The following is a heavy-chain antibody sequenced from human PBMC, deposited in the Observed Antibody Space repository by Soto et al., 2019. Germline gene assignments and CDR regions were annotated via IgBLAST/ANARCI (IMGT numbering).Heavy chain of an antibody. CDR2: IIPIFGTA. CDR1: GGTFSSYA. J-gene: IGHJ5*02. V-gene: IGHV1-69*12. D-gene: IGHD2-2*01. CDR3: ARGGVVLVPAAMPPFWFDP. Sequence: QVQLVQSGAEVKKPGSAEKVSCKGSGGTFSSYAISWARQAPERGLEWMGVIIPIFGTANYAQKFQGRVTITADESTSTAYRELSSLRSEDTAVYYCARGGVVLVPAAMPPFWFDPWGQGTLVTVSS.